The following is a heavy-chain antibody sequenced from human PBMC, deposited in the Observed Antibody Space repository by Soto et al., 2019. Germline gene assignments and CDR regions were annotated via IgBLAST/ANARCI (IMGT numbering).Heavy chain of an antibody. CDR1: GFIFSSYS. CDR3: VRDSGSPDAFDI. J-gene: IGHJ3*02. CDR2: IISSSSTI. V-gene: IGHV3-48*01. D-gene: IGHD1-26*01. Sequence: EVQLVESGGGLVQPGGSLRLSCAASGFIFSSYSMNWVRQAPGKGLEWVSYIISSSSTIHYADSVKGRFTISRDNGKNSLHLQMNSLRAEDTAVYYCVRDSGSPDAFDIWGQGTMVTVSS.